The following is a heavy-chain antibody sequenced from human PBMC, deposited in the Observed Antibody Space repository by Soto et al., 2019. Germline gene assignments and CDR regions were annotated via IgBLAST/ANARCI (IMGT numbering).Heavy chain of an antibody. D-gene: IGHD1-7*01. CDR1: GGTFSSYT. J-gene: IGHJ6*03. V-gene: IGHV1-69*02. CDR2: IIPILGIA. CDR3: ARGGITGTTSRYYYYYMDV. Sequence: HVQLVQSGAEVKKPGSSVKVSCKASGGTFSSYTISWVRQAPGQGLEWMGRIIPILGIANYAQKFQGRVTITADKSTSTAYMELSSLRSEDTAVYYCARGGITGTTSRYYYYYMDVWGKGTTVTVSS.